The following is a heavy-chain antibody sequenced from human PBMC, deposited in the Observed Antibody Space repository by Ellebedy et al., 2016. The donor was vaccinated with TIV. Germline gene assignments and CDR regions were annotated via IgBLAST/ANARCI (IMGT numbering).Heavy chain of an antibody. V-gene: IGHV7-4-1*02. CDR1: GYTFTSYS. D-gene: IGHD3-10*01. CDR3: ARELLSTPGSIDEY. J-gene: IGHJ4*02. Sequence: AASVKVSCKTSGYTFTSYSMNWLRQAPGQGLEWMGWINIHTGNPTYAQAFIGRVVFSLDTSVSTEYLQISSLKAEDTAVYYCARELLSTPGSIDEYWGQGTLVTVSS. CDR2: INIHTGNP.